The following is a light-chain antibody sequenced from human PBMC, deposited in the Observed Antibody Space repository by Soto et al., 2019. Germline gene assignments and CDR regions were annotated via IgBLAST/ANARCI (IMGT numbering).Light chain of an antibody. V-gene: IGKV1-13*02. Sequence: AIQLTQSPSSLSASVGDRVTITCRASQGISSALAWYQQKPGKSPKLLIYDASILESGVPSRFSGSGSGTDFTLTISSLQPEDSATYSCLQHNTYPRTFGQGTKVDIK. CDR1: QGISSA. CDR3: LQHNTYPRT. J-gene: IGKJ1*01. CDR2: DAS.